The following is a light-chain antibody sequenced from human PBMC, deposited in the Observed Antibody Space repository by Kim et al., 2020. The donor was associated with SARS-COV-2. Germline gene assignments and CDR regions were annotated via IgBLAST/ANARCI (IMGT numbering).Light chain of an antibody. V-gene: IGKV2-28*01. CDR2: LGS. CDR1: QSLLQSNGYNY. Sequence: EPASISCRSSQSLLQSNGYNYLDWYLQKPGQSPQLLIYLGSNRASGVPDRFSGSGSGTDFTLKISRVEAEDVGVYYCMQALQTPLFGGGTKVDIK. CDR3: MQALQTPL. J-gene: IGKJ4*01.